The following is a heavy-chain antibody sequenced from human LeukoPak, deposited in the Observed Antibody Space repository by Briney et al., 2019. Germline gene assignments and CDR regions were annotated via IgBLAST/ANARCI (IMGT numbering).Heavy chain of an antibody. CDR2: INSDGSST. CDR3: ASSDSSGF. D-gene: IGHD3-22*01. CDR1: GLTFSSYW. Sequence: GGSLTLSCAASGLTFSSYWMHWVRQAPGKGLVWVSRINSDGSSTSYPDSVKGRFTISRDNAKNTLYLQMSSLRAEDTAVYYCASSDSSGFWGQGTLVTVSS. J-gene: IGHJ1*01. V-gene: IGHV3-74*01.